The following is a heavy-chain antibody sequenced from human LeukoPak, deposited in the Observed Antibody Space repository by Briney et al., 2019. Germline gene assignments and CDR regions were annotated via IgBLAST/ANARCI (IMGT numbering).Heavy chain of an antibody. V-gene: IGHV3-21*06. CDR3: ARGHGSGTSGDY. J-gene: IGHJ4*02. CDR2: SSSSSSNI. Sequence: PGGSLRLSCAASGFTFSSYNMNWVRQAPGKGLEWVSSSSSSSSNIYYADSVTGRFTISRDNAKNSLYLQMSSLRAEDTAVYYCARGHGSGTSGDYWGQGTLVTVSS. CDR1: GFTFSSYN. D-gene: IGHD3-10*01.